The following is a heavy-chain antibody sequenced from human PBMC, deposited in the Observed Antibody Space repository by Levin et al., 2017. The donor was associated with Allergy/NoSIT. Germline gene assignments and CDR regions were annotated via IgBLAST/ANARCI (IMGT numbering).Heavy chain of an antibody. Sequence: SCAASGFTFSSYAMHWVRQAPGKGLEWVAVISYDGSNKYYADSVKGRFTISRDNSKNTLYLQMNSLRAEDTAVYYCASGMIEWELLPWGYWGQGTLVTVSS. D-gene: IGHD1-26*01. J-gene: IGHJ4*02. CDR1: GFTFSSYA. CDR2: ISYDGSNK. CDR3: ASGMIEWELLPWGY. V-gene: IGHV3-30-3*01.